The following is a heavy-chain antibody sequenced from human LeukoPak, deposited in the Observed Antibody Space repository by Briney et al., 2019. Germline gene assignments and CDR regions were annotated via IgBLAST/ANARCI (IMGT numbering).Heavy chain of an antibody. CDR3: ARDRDIVVVPATIFDP. V-gene: IGHV3-7*01. CDR1: GFTFSSYW. J-gene: IGHJ5*02. CDR2: INQDGSEK. Sequence: GGSLRLSCAASGFTFSSYWLSWVRQAPGKGLEWVANINQDGSEKYYVDSVKGRFTISRDNAKNSLYLQMNSLRAEDTAVYYCARDRDIVVVPATIFDPWGQGTLVTVSS. D-gene: IGHD2-2*01.